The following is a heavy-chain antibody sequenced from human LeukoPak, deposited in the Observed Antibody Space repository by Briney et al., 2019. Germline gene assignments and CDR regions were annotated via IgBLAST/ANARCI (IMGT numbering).Heavy chain of an antibody. V-gene: IGHV1-2*02. CDR2: INPTSDGT. CDR1: GYTFIGYY. CDR3: ARDFVASAMDV. J-gene: IGHJ6*04. Sequence: ASVKVSCKASGYTFIGYYMHWVRQAPGQGLEWMGWINPTSDGTNYAQKFQGRVTMTRDTSISTAYMELSRLRSDDTALYYCARDFVASAMDVWGKGTTVTVSS. D-gene: IGHD6-13*01.